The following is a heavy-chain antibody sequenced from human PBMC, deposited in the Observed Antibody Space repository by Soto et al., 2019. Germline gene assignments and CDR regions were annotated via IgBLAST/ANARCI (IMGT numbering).Heavy chain of an antibody. D-gene: IGHD6-13*01. CDR1: GFTFSSYA. CDR3: ENSSRDLPAAGPRHADY. Sequence: GWSLRLSCAASGFTFSSYAMSWVRQAPGKGLEWVSVISATGITTYYSDSVKGRFTISRDNSKNTLFLQMSSLRVEDTAVYYCENSSRDLPAAGPRHADYWGQGALITVSS. V-gene: IGHV3-23*01. CDR2: ISATGITT. J-gene: IGHJ4*02.